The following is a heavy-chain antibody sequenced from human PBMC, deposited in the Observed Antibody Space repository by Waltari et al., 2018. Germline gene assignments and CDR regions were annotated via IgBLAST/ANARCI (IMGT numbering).Heavy chain of an antibody. CDR1: GFSLSTSGVG. D-gene: IGHD2-21*01. J-gene: IGHJ6*02. CDR2: IYWNDDK. Sequence: QITLKESGPTLVKPTQTLTLTCTFSGFSLSTSGVGVGWLRQPPGKALEWLALIYWNDDKRYSPSLKSRLTITKDTSKNQVVLTMTNMDPVDTATYYCAHDYLTGAMGDGMDVWGQGTTVTVSS. V-gene: IGHV2-5*01. CDR3: AHDYLTGAMGDGMDV.